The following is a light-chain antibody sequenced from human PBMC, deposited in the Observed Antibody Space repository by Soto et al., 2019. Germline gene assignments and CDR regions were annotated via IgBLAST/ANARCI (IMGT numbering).Light chain of an antibody. Sequence: QSVLTQPPSASGNPGQRVTIACSGSSSNVGSNNVNWYQQLPGTAPKLLIYTNNQRPSGVPDRFSGSKSGTSASLAISGLQSEDEADYYCGAWDDSLNGWVFGGGTKLTVL. CDR2: TNN. CDR3: GAWDDSLNGWV. V-gene: IGLV1-44*01. CDR1: SSNVGSNN. J-gene: IGLJ3*02.